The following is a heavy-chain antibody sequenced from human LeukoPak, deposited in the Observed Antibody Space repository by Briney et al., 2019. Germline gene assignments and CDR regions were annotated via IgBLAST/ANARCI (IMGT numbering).Heavy chain of an antibody. CDR2: INHSGST. J-gene: IGHJ4*02. CDR1: GGSFNGYY. Sequence: PSETLSLTCAVYGGSFNGYYWSWIRQPPGKGLEWIGEINHSGSTNYNPSLKSRVTISVDTSKNQFSLKLSSVTAADTAVYYCARRPPGGSRKMDYWGQGTLVTVSS. V-gene: IGHV4-34*01. CDR3: ARRPPGGSRKMDY. D-gene: IGHD6-13*01.